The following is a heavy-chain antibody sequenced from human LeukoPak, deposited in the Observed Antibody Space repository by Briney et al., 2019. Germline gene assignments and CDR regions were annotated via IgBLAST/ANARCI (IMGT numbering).Heavy chain of an antibody. CDR2: ISSSSSYI. J-gene: IGHJ6*02. D-gene: IGHD2-15*01. CDR3: ARDNCSGGSCLTDYYYYGMDV. V-gene: IGHV3-21*01. CDR1: GFTVSSDS. Sequence: GGALRLACATSGFTVSSDSRGWGRQAAGKGVGWVSSISSSSSYIYYADSAKARFTISRDNAKNSLYLQMNSLRAEDTAVYYCARDNCSGGSCLTDYYYYGMDVWGQGTTVTVSS.